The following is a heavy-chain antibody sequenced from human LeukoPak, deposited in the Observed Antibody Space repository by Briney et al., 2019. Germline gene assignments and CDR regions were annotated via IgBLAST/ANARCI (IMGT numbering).Heavy chain of an antibody. CDR2: IIPIDGTA. J-gene: IGHJ3*02. CDR1: RDIFTRCA. Sequence: SVKVSCKASRDIFTRCAFSWVRQAPGQGLEWMGGIIPIDGTANFGQKFQGRVTITADESTSTAYMELSSLRSEDTAVYYCARDPGSPVRAFDIRGQGTVVTVSS. CDR3: ARDPGSPVRAFDI. D-gene: IGHD3-10*01. V-gene: IGHV1-69*13.